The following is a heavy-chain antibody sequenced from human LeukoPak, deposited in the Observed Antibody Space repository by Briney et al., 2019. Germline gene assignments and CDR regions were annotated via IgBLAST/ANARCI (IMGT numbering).Heavy chain of an antibody. CDR2: ISYDGSNK. D-gene: IGHD2-8*02. J-gene: IGHJ4*02. CDR3: ARDPDTGYYFDY. V-gene: IGHV3-30-3*01. CDR1: GFTFSSYA. Sequence: GGSLRLSCAASGFTFSSYARHWVRQAPGKGLEWVAVISYDGSNKYYADSVRGRFTISRDNSKNTLYLQMNSLRAEDTAVYYCARDPDTGYYFDYWGQGPLVTVSS.